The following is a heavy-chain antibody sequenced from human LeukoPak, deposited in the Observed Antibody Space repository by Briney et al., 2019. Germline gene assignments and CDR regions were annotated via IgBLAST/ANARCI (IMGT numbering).Heavy chain of an antibody. Sequence: GESLKISCKGSGYSFTSYWIGWVRQMPGKGLEWMGIIYPSDSDTKYSPSFQGQVTISADKSTSTAYLQWSSLQASDTAMYYCARQYCSSTSCYRGYYMDVWGKGTTVTVSS. CDR2: IYPSDSDT. V-gene: IGHV5-51*01. CDR1: GYSFTSYW. J-gene: IGHJ6*03. D-gene: IGHD2-2*02. CDR3: ARQYCSSTSCYRGYYMDV.